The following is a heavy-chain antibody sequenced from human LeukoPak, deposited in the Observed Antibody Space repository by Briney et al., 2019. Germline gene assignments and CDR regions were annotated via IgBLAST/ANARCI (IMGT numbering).Heavy chain of an antibody. D-gene: IGHD3-10*01. CDR2: ITARSGGT. CDR1: GFTFSSYA. Sequence: GGSLRLSCAASGFTFSSYAMSWVRQAPGKGVEWVSAITARSGGTYDADSVKRRFTISTDNSKNTLYLQMNSLRPEDTAIYYCAKLFYSGTYNNFFHYWGQGTLVTVSS. CDR3: AKLFYSGTYNNFFHY. J-gene: IGHJ4*02. V-gene: IGHV3-23*01.